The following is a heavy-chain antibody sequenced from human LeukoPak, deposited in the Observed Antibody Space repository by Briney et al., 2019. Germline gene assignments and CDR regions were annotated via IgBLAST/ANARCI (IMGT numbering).Heavy chain of an antibody. D-gene: IGHD3-3*01. V-gene: IGHV3-53*05. J-gene: IGHJ4*02. CDR2: IYGGGST. CDR3: ARQGGVRFLEWLLFSDYFDY. Sequence: GGSLRLSCAATGLSVSSNFMSWVRQAPGKGLEWVSVIYGGGSTYYADSVKGRFTISRDNSKNTLYLQMNSLRAEDTAVYYCARQGGVRFLEWLLFSDYFDYWGQGTLVTVSS. CDR1: GLSVSSNF.